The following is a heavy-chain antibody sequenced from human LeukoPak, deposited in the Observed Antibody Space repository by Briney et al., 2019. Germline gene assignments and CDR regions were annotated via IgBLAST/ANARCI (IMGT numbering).Heavy chain of an antibody. CDR2: INHSGST. J-gene: IGHJ4*02. CDR1: VQSLWDYY. D-gene: IGHD6-19*01. Sequence: PSETLSLTCAVYVQSLWDYYWRWIRQPPGKGLEWIGEINHSGSTNYNPSLKSRVTISVDTSKNQFSLKLSSVTPAGTAVYYCARGRGYSSGWYFDYWGQGTLVTVSS. V-gene: IGHV4-34*01. CDR3: ARGRGYSSGWYFDY.